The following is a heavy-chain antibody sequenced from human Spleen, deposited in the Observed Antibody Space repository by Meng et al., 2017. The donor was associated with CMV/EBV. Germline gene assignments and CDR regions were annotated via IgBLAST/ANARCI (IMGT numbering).Heavy chain of an antibody. CDR2: VNHSGST. Sequence: ESLKISCAVYGESFSGYSWSWIRQPPGKGLEWIGEVNHSGSTNYNPSLKSRVTISVDTSKNQFSLKLSSVTAADTAVYYCARGLSYSSSSVAWYNWFDPWGQGTLVTVSS. CDR1: GESFSGYS. V-gene: IGHV4-34*01. J-gene: IGHJ5*02. D-gene: IGHD6-6*01. CDR3: ARGLSYSSSSVAWYNWFDP.